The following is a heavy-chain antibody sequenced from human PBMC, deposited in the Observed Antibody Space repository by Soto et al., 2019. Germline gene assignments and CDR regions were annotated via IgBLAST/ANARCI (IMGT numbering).Heavy chain of an antibody. CDR1: GGSISSSSYY. V-gene: IGHV4-39*01. CDR2: IYYSGST. J-gene: IGHJ4*02. CDR3: ARLGGNSDY. D-gene: IGHD2-21*02. Sequence: PSETLSLTCTVSGGSISSSSYYWGWIRQPPGKGLEWIGSIYYSGSTYYNPSLKSRVTISVDTSKNQFSLKLSSVTAADTAVYYCARLGGNSDYWGQGTLVTVSS.